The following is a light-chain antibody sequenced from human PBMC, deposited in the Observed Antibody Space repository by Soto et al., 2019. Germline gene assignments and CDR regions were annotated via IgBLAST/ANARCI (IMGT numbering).Light chain of an antibody. CDR2: EVT. V-gene: IGLV2-14*01. Sequence: QSVLTQPASVSGSPGQSITISCTGTSSDVGGYNYVSWYQQHPGKAPKLMIYEVTNRPSGVSNRFSGSKSGNTASLTISGLQAEDEADYYCNSHTSNNTLVFGTGTKVTVL. CDR3: NSHTSNNTLV. CDR1: SSDVGGYNY. J-gene: IGLJ1*01.